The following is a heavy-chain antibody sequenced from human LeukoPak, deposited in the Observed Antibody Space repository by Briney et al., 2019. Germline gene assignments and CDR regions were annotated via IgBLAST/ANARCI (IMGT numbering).Heavy chain of an antibody. J-gene: IGHJ4*02. CDR3: ARGKDTAMVAPFDY. CDR1: GGSFSGYY. D-gene: IGHD5-18*01. Sequence: SETLSLTCAVYGGSFSGYYWSWIRQPPGKGLEWIGEINHSGSTNYNPSLKSRVTISVDTSKNQFSLKLISVTAADTAVYYCARGKDTAMVAPFDYWGQETLVTVSS. V-gene: IGHV4-34*01. CDR2: INHSGST.